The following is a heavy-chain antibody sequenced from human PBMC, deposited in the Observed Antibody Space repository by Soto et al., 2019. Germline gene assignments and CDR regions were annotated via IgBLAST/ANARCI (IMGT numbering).Heavy chain of an antibody. CDR3: ARDLNPRQEMLYALLGY. Sequence: EVQLVESGGGLVQPGGSLRLFCAASGFTFSSYSMNWVRQAPGKGLEWVSYISGSSSMIYYADSVKGRFTISRDNAKNSRYLQMNTLSAEHTAVYYCARDLNPRQEMLYALLGYWGQGTLVTVSS. CDR2: ISGSSSMI. CDR1: GFTFSSYS. J-gene: IGHJ4*02. V-gene: IGHV3-48*01. D-gene: IGHD2-8*01.